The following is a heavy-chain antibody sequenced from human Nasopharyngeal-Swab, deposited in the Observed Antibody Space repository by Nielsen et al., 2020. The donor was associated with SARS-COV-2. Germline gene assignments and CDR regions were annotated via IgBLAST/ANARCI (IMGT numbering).Heavy chain of an antibody. CDR1: GFTFSNCG. Sequence: GGSLRLSCAASGFTFSNCGMHWVRQAPGQGLEWVAVISYDGNIKSYADSVRGRFLISRDNSHNTLYLQMSRLRTEDRAVYYCAKAFGEDQLAEDAFDAWGQGTMVTVSS. CDR2: ISYDGNIK. J-gene: IGHJ3*01. CDR3: AKAFGEDQLAEDAFDA. V-gene: IGHV3-30*18. D-gene: IGHD3-16*01.